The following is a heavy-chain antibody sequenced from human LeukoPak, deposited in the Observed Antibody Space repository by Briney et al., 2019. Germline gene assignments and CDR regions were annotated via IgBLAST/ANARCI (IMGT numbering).Heavy chain of an antibody. CDR3: ATGRTYYYYGMGV. CDR2: IDSDGSST. Sequence: GGSLRLSCAASGFTFSSYWMHWVRQAPGKGLLWVSRIDSDGSSTTYADSVKGRFTISRDNAKNTLYLQMSSLRDEDTAVYYCATGRTYYYYGMGVWGQGTTVTVSS. J-gene: IGHJ6*02. V-gene: IGHV3-74*01. CDR1: GFTFSSYW.